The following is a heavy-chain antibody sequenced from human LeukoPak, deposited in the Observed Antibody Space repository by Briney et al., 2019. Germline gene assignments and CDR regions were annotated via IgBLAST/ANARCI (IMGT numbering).Heavy chain of an antibody. CDR1: GGSITSSSYC. J-gene: IGHJ4*02. Sequence: PSETLSLTCTVSGGSITSSSYCWGWIRQPPGKGLEWIGNIYYSGSTYYNPSLKSRVTISVDTSKNQFSLKLSSVTAADTAVYYCARRDSSGYYFKDMDYWGQGTLVTVSS. CDR2: IYYSGST. CDR3: ARRDSSGYYFKDMDY. V-gene: IGHV4-39*07. D-gene: IGHD3-22*01.